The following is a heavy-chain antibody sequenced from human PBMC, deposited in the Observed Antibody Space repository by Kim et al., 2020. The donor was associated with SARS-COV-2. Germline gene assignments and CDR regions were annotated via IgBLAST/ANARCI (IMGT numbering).Heavy chain of an antibody. D-gene: IGHD2-21*02. CDR2: TDSSGSSI. V-gene: IGHV3-48*03. CDR1: GFTFSSFE. CDR3: AREEASCGGDCFLI. Sequence: GGSLRLFCTASGFTFSSFEMNWVRQAPGKGLEWVSYTDSSGSSIYYAPSVRGRFTVSRDNTRNSVYLQMNSLRVEDTAVYYCAREEASCGGDCFLIWGQGSLVTVSS. J-gene: IGHJ4*02.